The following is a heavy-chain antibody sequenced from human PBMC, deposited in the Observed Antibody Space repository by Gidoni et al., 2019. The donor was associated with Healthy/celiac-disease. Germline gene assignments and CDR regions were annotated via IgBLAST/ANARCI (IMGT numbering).Heavy chain of an antibody. Sequence: GLVKPGGSLRLSCAASGFTFSNAWMSWVRQAPGKGLEWVGRIKSKTDGGTTDYAAPVKGRFTISRDDSKNTLYLQMNSLKTEDTAVYYCTTDLSSGWYEYAFDIWGQGTMVTVSS. CDR2: IKSKTDGGTT. CDR3: TTDLSSGWYEYAFDI. V-gene: IGHV3-15*01. CDR1: GFTFSNAW. D-gene: IGHD6-19*01. J-gene: IGHJ3*02.